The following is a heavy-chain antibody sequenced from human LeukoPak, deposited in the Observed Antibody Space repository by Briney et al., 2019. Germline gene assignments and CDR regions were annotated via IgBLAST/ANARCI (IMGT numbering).Heavy chain of an antibody. Sequence: SETLSLTCTVSGDPINSYYWSWIRQPPGKGLEWIGHIYYSGSTNYNPSLKSRVTISIDTSKNQVSLKLRSVTAADTAVYYCARTAYARFFDLWGRGTLVTVSS. CDR1: GDPINSYY. J-gene: IGHJ2*01. CDR3: ARTAYARFFDL. CDR2: IYYSGST. D-gene: IGHD2-21*01. V-gene: IGHV4-59*01.